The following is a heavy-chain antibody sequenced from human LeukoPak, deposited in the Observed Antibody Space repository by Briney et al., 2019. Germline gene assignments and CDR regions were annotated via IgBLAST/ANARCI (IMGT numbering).Heavy chain of an antibody. V-gene: IGHV3-21*01. J-gene: IGHJ4*02. CDR2: ISTTSTYI. CDR1: GFTFSSYS. CDR3: ARERGDYDGSDTDY. Sequence: GGSLRLSCAASGFTFSSYSMKWVRQAPGKGLEWVSSISTTSTYIYYADSVKGRFTISRDNAKNSLYLQMNSLRAEDTALYYCARERGDYDGSDTDYWGQGTLVTVSS. D-gene: IGHD3-22*01.